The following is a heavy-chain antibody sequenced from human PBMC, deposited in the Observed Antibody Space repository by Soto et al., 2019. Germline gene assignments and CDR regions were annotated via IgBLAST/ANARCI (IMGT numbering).Heavy chain of an antibody. V-gene: IGHV3-66*01. D-gene: IGHD3-10*01. CDR2: INTDGNT. J-gene: IGHJ4*01. CDR3: ARSSVDYIQSRELDY. Sequence: GGSLRLSCAASGFTVSSKYMNWVRQAPGKGLEWVSLINTDGNTHYAGSVNGRFTISRDNSKNTLYLQMDSLRVDDTAVYYCARSSVDYIQSRELDYSGRGTLVTVSS. CDR1: GFTVSSKY.